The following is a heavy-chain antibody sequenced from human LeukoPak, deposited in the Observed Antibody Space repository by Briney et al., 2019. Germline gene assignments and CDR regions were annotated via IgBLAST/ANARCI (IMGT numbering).Heavy chain of an antibody. V-gene: IGHV4-39*07. Sequence: SETLSLTCTVSGGSISSSSYYWGWIRQPPGKGLEWIGSIYYSGSTYYNPSLKSRVTISVDTSKNQFSLKLSSVTAADTAVYYCAGEGPPAAVAYNWFDPWGQGTLVTVSS. J-gene: IGHJ5*02. CDR1: GGSISSSSYY. CDR2: IYYSGST. CDR3: AGEGPPAAVAYNWFDP. D-gene: IGHD2-2*01.